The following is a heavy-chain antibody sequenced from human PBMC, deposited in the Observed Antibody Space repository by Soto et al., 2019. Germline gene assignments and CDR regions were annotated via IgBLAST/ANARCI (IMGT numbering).Heavy chain of an antibody. CDR3: ASSRALATISSFDY. D-gene: IGHD5-12*01. J-gene: IGHJ4*02. CDR2: MNPNSGNT. V-gene: IGHV1-8*01. Sequence: ASVKVSCKASGYTFTIYDINCVRQATGQGLEWMGWMNPNSGNTGYAQKFQGRVTMTRNTSISTAYMELSSLRSEDTAVYYCASSRALATISSFDYWGQGILVTVSS. CDR1: GYTFTIYD.